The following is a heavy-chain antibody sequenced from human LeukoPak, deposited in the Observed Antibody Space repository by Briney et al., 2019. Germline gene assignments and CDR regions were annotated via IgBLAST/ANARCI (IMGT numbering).Heavy chain of an antibody. CDR3: ARTNPYSSGWYGDFDY. CDR1: GYSFTSYW. V-gene: IGHV5-51*01. CDR2: IYPGDSDT. D-gene: IGHD6-19*01. Sequence: GESLKISCKGSGYSFTSYWIGWVRQMPGKGLERMGIIYPGDSDTRYSPSFQGQVNISADKSISTAYLQWSSLKASDTAMYYCARTNPYSSGWYGDFDYWGQGTLVTISS. J-gene: IGHJ4*02.